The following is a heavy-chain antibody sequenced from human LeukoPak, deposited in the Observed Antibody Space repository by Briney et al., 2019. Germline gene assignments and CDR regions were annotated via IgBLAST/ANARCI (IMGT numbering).Heavy chain of an antibody. CDR1: GVTFSKHA. CDR3: ATRPASETYFAVFDY. J-gene: IGHJ4*02. V-gene: IGHV3-23*01. CDR2: ITGSGGST. D-gene: IGHD1-26*01. Sequence: GGSLRVFCAASGVTFSKHAMSWVRQAPGKGPEWVSGITGSGGSTYHAESVKGRFTISRDNSKNTLYLEMNSLRAEDTAVYFCATRPASETYFAVFDYWGQGTLVTVSS.